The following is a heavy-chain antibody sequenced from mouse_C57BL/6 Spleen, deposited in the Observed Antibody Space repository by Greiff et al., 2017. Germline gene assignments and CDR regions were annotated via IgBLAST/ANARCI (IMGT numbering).Heavy chain of an antibody. CDR2: INPNNGGT. V-gene: IGHV1-26*01. Sequence: VQLQQSGPELVKPGASVKISCKASGYTFTDYYMNWVKQSHGKSLEWIGDINPNNGGTSYNQKFKGKATLTVDKSSSTAYMELRSLTSEDSAVYYCAVYNWYFDVWGTGTTVTVSS. D-gene: IGHD2-1*01. CDR3: AVYNWYFDV. CDR1: GYTFTDYY. J-gene: IGHJ1*03.